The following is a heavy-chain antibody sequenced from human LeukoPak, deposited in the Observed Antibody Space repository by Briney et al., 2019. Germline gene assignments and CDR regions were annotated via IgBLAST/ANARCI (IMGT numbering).Heavy chain of an antibody. Sequence: SETLSLTCAVYGGSFSGYYWSWIRQTPGKGLEYIGYINYSGSTNYNPSLKSRVTISEDTSKNQFSLKLSSVTAADTAVHYCARHSRLESPMDVWGQGTTVTVSS. CDR3: ARHSRLESPMDV. V-gene: IGHV4-59*08. J-gene: IGHJ6*02. CDR2: INYSGST. D-gene: IGHD1-1*01. CDR1: GGSFSGYY.